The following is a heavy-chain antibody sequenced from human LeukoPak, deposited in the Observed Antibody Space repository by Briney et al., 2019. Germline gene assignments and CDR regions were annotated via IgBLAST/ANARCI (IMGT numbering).Heavy chain of an antibody. CDR2: IYHSGST. J-gene: IGHJ4*02. Sequence: PSETPSLTCTVSGYSISSGYYWGWIRQPPGKGLEWIGSIYHSGSTYYNPSLKSRVTISVDTSTDQFSLKLSSVPAPVPAVYYCAREDWAYYDIVTGYSDTVIDYWGQGTLVTVSS. CDR3: AREDWAYYDIVTGYSDTVIDY. D-gene: IGHD3-9*01. V-gene: IGHV4-38-2*02. CDR1: GYSISSGYY.